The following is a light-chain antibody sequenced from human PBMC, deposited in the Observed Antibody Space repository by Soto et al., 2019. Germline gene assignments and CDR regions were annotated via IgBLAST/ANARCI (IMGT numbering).Light chain of an antibody. CDR3: CSYAGSHTV. J-gene: IGLJ2*01. CDR1: SSDVGGYNS. Sequence: QSALTQPPSASGSPGQSVTVSCTGTSSDVGGYNSVSWYQQHPGKAPKLMIYEVTKRPSGVPDRFSGSKSGNTASLTVSGLQAEDEADYCCSYAGSHTVFGGGTKLTVL. CDR2: EVT. V-gene: IGLV2-8*01.